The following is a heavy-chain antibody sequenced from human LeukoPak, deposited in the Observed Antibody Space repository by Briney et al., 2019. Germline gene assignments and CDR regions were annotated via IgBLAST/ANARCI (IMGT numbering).Heavy chain of an antibody. D-gene: IGHD3-22*01. CDR1: GFTFSSYA. CDR2: ISGSGGST. V-gene: IGHV3-23*01. Sequence: GGSLRLPCAASGFTFSSYAMSWVRQAPGKGLEWVSAISGSGGSTYYADSVKGRFTISRDNSKNTLYLQMNSLRAEDTAVYYCAKDQAYYYDSSGYYYLDYWGQGTLVTVSS. J-gene: IGHJ4*02. CDR3: AKDQAYYYDSSGYYYLDY.